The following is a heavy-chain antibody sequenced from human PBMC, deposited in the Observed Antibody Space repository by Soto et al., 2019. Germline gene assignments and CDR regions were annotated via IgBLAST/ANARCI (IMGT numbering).Heavy chain of an antibody. J-gene: IGHJ3*01. V-gene: IGHV3-9*01. CDR1: GFTFDAYP. Sequence: EVQLVESGGGLVQPGRSLRLSCAASGFTFDAYPMHWVRQAPGKGLEWVAGLAWDGGSIEYVDSVEGRFTISRDNAKNSLYLQMSSLRDEDAALYYCVRADAFDFWGQGTQVTVSS. CDR2: LAWDGGSI. CDR3: VRADAFDF.